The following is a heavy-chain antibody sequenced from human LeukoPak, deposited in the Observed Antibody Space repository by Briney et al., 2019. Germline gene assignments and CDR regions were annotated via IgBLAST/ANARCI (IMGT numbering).Heavy chain of an antibody. D-gene: IGHD3-10*01. Sequence: ASVKVSCKASGYTFTAYYLHWVRQAPGQGLKWMGRINPNSGGTNYAQKFQGRVTMTRDTSISTAYMELSRLRSDDTAVYYCAREGYGSGNYNNFDYWGQGTLVTVSS. J-gene: IGHJ4*02. V-gene: IGHV1-2*06. CDR3: AREGYGSGNYNNFDY. CDR1: GYTFTAYY. CDR2: INPNSGGT.